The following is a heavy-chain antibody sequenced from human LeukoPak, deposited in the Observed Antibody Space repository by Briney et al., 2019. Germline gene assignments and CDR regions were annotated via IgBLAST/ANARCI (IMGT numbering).Heavy chain of an antibody. CDR2: INHSGNT. V-gene: IGHV4-34*01. CDR3: ARRAHYYYYYYMDV. CDR1: GGSFSGYY. Sequence: PSETLSLTCAVYGGSFSGYYWSWIRQPPGKGLEWIGEINHSGNTNYNPSLKSRVTISVDTSKNQFSLELSSVTAADTAVYYCARRAHYYYYYYMDVWAKGTPVTISS. J-gene: IGHJ6*03.